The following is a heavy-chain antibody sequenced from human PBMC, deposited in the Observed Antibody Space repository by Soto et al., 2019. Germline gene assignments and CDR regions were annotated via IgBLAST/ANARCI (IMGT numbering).Heavy chain of an antibody. CDR2: IIPIFGTA. CDR1: GGTFSSYA. V-gene: IGHV1-69*12. D-gene: IGHD3-22*01. CDR3: ARQDDSSAYYYYGMDV. J-gene: IGHJ6*02. Sequence: QVQLVQSGAEVKKPGSSVKVSCKASGGTFSSYAISWVRQAPGQGLEWMGGIIPIFGTADYAQKFQGRVTITADESTSTADMELSSLRSEDTAVYYCARQDDSSAYYYYGMDVWGQGTTVTVSS.